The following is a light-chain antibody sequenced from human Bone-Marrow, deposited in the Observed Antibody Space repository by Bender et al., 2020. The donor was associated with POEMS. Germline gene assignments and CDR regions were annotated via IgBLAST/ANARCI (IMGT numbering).Light chain of an antibody. CDR3: CSYGGPYSWV. V-gene: IGLV2-23*01. J-gene: IGLJ3*02. CDR2: DDS. CDR1: SSDVGTYNL. Sequence: QSALTQPASVSGSPGQSITISCTGTSSDVGTYNLVSWYQQYPGKGPKLMIYDDSQRPSGVSDRFSASKSGTTASLTISGLQAEDEADYYCCSYGGPYSWVFGGGTKLTVL.